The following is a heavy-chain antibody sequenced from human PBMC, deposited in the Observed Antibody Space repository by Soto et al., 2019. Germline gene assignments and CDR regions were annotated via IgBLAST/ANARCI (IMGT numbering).Heavy chain of an antibody. D-gene: IGHD3-16*02. Sequence: QVQLVESGGGVVQPGRSLSLSCAASGFTFSSYGMHWVRQAPGKGLEWVAVISYDGSNKYYADSVKGRFTISRDNSKNTLYLQMNSLRAEDTAVYYCAKEPYDYVWGSYRYLDYWGQGTLVTVSS. CDR3: AKEPYDYVWGSYRYLDY. CDR1: GFTFSSYG. V-gene: IGHV3-30*18. CDR2: ISYDGSNK. J-gene: IGHJ4*02.